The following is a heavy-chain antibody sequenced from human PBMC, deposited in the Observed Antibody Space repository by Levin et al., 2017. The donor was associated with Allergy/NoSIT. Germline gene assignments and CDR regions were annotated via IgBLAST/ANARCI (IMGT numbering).Heavy chain of an antibody. CDR3: ASATAATLWGRYGDEYYFDY. V-gene: IGHV2-5*02. D-gene: IGHD4-17*01. Sequence: SGPTLVKPTQTLTLTCTFSGFSLSTSGVGVGWIRQPPGKALEWLALIYWDDDKRYSPSLKSRLTITKDTSKNQVVLTMTNMDPVDTATYYCASATAATLWGRYGDEYYFDYWGQGTLVTVSS. J-gene: IGHJ4*02. CDR2: IYWDDDK. CDR1: GFSLSTSGVG.